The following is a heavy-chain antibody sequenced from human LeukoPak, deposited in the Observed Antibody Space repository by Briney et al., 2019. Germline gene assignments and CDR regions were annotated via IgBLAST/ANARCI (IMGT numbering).Heavy chain of an antibody. CDR1: GGTFSSYA. D-gene: IGHD3-3*01. V-gene: IGHV1-69*13. J-gene: IGHJ6*02. CDR3: ARAPNDYDFWSGYYPYGMDV. CDR2: IIPIFGTA. Sequence: SVKVSCTASGGTFSSYAISWVRQAPGQGLEWMGGIIPIFGTANYAQKFQGRVTITADESTSTAYMELSSLRSEDTAVYYCARAPNDYDFWSGYYPYGMDVWGQGTTVTVSS.